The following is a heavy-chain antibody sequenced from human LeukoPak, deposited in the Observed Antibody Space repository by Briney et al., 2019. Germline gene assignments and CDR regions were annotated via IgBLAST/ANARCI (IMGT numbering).Heavy chain of an antibody. D-gene: IGHD3-10*01. Sequence: GSLRLSCTGSGFTFGHYALAWVRQAPGKGLEWIGSIYHSGSTYYNPSLKSRVTISVDTSKNQFSLKLSSVTAADTAVYYCARGLVGSGSYYNGGWLDPWGQGTLVTVSS. J-gene: IGHJ5*02. V-gene: IGHV4-38-2*02. CDR2: IYHSGST. CDR3: ARGLVGSGSYYNGGWLDP. CDR1: GFTFGHYA.